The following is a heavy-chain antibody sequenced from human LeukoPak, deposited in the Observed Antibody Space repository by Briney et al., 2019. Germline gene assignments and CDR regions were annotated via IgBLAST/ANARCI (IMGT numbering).Heavy chain of an antibody. CDR2: IIPIFGTA. CDR1: GGTFSSYA. J-gene: IGHJ4*02. D-gene: IGHD3-22*01. Sequence: GASVKVSCKASGGTFSSYAISWVRQAPGQGLEWMGGIIPIFGTANYAQKFQGRVTITTDESTSTAYMELSRLRSEDTAVYYCASLYYDSSGYYYYYFDYWGQGTLVTVSS. CDR3: ASLYYDSSGYYYYYFDY. V-gene: IGHV1-69*05.